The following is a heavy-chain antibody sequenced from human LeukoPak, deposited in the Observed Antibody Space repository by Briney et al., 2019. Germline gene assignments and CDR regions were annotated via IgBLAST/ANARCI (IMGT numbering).Heavy chain of an antibody. V-gene: IGHV4-38-2*01. Sequence: SETLSLTCAVSGYSISSGTYWGWIRQPPGKGLEWIGSIHHSGATYYKPSLKSRVTMSLDTSKNQFSLRLSSVTAADTAVYYCAREREYGEYQYWGQGTLVTVSS. D-gene: IGHD2/OR15-2a*01. CDR2: IHHSGAT. CDR1: GYSISSGTY. J-gene: IGHJ4*02. CDR3: AREREYGEYQY.